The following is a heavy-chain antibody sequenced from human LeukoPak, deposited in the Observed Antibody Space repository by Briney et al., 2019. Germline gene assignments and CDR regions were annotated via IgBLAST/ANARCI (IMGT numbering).Heavy chain of an antibody. CDR3: ARGGRWLQFNY. CDR1: GGSISSYF. V-gene: IGHV4-4*07. CDR2: IYTGGIT. J-gene: IGHJ4*02. Sequence: SETLSLTCTVSGGSISSYFWSWIRQPAGKGLEWIGRIYTGGITNYNPSLKSRVAMSVDTSKNNKNQFSLNLRSVTAADTAVYYCARGGRWLQFNYWGQGTLVTVSS. D-gene: IGHD5-24*01.